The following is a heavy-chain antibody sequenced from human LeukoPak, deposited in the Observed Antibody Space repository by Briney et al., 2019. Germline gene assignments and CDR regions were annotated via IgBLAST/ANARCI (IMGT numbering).Heavy chain of an antibody. J-gene: IGHJ6*02. CDR2: IYTRGST. D-gene: IGHD3-10*01. Sequence: SETLSLTCTVSGGSINNYYWSWIRQPAGKGLEWIGRIYTRGSTNYNPSLKSRVTMSVDTSKNQFSLKLSSVTAADTAVYYCARYYYGSGSYYGAFDYGMDVWGQGTTVTVSS. CDR1: GGSINNYY. V-gene: IGHV4-4*07. CDR3: ARYYYGSGSYYGAFDYGMDV.